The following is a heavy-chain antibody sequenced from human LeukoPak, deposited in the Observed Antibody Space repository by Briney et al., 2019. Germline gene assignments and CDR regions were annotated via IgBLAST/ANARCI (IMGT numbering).Heavy chain of an antibody. J-gene: IGHJ4*02. CDR2: INPNSGGT. CDR1: GYTFTGYY. V-gene: IGHV1-2*02. CDR3: ARPLEGNHGSGSWYFGY. D-gene: IGHD3-10*01. Sequence: ASVKVSCKASGYTFTGYYMHWVRQAPGQGLEWMGWINPNSGGTNYAQKFQGRVTMTRDTSISTAYMELSRLRSDDTAVYYCARPLEGNHGSGSWYFGYWGQGTLVTVSS.